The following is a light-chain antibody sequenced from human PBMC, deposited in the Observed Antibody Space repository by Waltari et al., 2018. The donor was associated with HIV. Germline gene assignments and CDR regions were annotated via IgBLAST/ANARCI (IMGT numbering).Light chain of an antibody. CDR1: QRINDL. CDR3: QQANSFPLT. V-gene: IGKV1-12*01. J-gene: IGKJ4*01. CDR2: AAS. Sequence: DLQLTQSPSSVAASVGDRVTITCRSGQRINDLIGWYQQKPGKGPKLLIYAASTLQSGVPSRFSGSGAGTDFTLTISSLQPEDFATYYCQQANSFPLTFGGGTKVE.